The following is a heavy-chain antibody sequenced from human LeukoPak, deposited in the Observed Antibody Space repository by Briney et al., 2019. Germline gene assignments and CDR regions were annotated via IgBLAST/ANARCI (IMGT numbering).Heavy chain of an antibody. CDR1: GFTLSNFC. Sequence: GGSLRRFCAAWGFTLSNFCMTGVRQAPGRGLEGVANIKHDGSHTKYVDSVKGRFTISRHKAQNSLCLQMKSLRAEDSAVYFCARWRYSSGWYHAFWGQGALLTVSA. D-gene: IGHD6-19*01. CDR2: IKHDGSHT. J-gene: IGHJ4*02. V-gene: IGHV3-7*01. CDR3: ARWRYSSGWYHAF.